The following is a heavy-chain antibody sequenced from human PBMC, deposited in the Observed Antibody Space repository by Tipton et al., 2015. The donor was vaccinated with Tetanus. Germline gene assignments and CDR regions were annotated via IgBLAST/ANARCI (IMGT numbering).Heavy chain of an antibody. J-gene: IGHJ4*02. V-gene: IGHV4-4*02. CDR3: ARLGMIVDSDY. CDR2: IYHSGST. Sequence: TLSLTCAVSGGSISSSNWWSWVRQPPGKGLEWIGEIYHSGSTNYNPSLKGRVTISVDKSKNQFSLKLSSVTAADTAVYYCARLGMIVDSDYWGQGTLVTVS. D-gene: IGHD3-22*01. CDR1: GGSISSSNW.